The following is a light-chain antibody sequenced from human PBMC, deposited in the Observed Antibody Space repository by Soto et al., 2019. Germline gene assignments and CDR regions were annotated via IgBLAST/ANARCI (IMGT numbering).Light chain of an antibody. CDR3: QEYGSSPPT. V-gene: IGKV3-20*01. CDR1: QSVSSSY. J-gene: IGKJ1*01. CDR2: RAS. Sequence: EIVLTHSPGTLSLSPGERATLSFSSSQSVSSSYLAWYQQKPGQAPRLLIYRASSRATGIPDRFSGSGSGTDFTLTISRLEPEDFAVYYCQEYGSSPPTFGQGTK.